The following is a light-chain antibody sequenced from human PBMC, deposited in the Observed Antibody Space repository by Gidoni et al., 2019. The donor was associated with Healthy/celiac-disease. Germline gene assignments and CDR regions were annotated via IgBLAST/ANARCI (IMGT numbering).Light chain of an antibody. CDR3: NSRDSSGNQVV. CDR1: SLRSYD. CDR2: GTN. V-gene: IGLV3-19*01. J-gene: IGLJ2*01. Sequence: SSELTQDPAVSVALGQTVRITCQGDSLRSYDASWYQQKPGQAPVLVIYGTNNRPSGIPDRFSGSSSGNTASLTITGAQAEDEADYYCNSRDSSGNQVVFGGGTKLTVL.